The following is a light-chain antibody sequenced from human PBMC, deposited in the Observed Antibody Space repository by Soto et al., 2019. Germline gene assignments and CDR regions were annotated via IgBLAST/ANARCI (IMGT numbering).Light chain of an antibody. CDR1: QTISRN. CDR3: HQYENWPKT. CDR2: GAS. Sequence: EIVMTQSPPTLSVSPGERATLSCRASQTISRNLAWYKQRPGQAHRLLMFGASTRAPGIPARFSGSGSGTEFTLTIRSLQSEDFAVYFCHQYENWPKTFGQGTTGDIK. V-gene: IGKV3-15*01. J-gene: IGKJ1*01.